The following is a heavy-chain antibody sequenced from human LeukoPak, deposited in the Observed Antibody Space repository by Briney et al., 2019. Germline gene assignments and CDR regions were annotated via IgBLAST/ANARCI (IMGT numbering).Heavy chain of an antibody. J-gene: IGHJ6*03. Sequence: PSETLSLTCTVSGGSISSYYWSWIRQPPGKGLEWIGYIYYSGSTNYNPSLKSRVTISVDTSKNQFSLKLSSVTAADTAVYYCARARLRGSGWYRFVAHYYYYYYMDVWGKGTTVTVSS. CDR1: GGSISSYY. D-gene: IGHD6-19*01. CDR2: IYYSGST. CDR3: ARARLRGSGWYRFVAHYYYYYYMDV. V-gene: IGHV4-59*01.